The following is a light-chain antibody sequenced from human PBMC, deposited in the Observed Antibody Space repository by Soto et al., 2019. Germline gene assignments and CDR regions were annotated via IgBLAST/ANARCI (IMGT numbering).Light chain of an antibody. CDR2: GAS. CDR3: QQSYTSLFT. CDR1: QNIRNY. J-gene: IGKJ3*01. Sequence: DIQMTQSPSSLSASVGDRVTITCRASQNIRNYLNWYQQKPGKAPNLLIYGASNLQSGVPSRFSGGGSGTDFTLTIASLQPEDFATYFCQQSYTSLFTFGPGTKVDI. V-gene: IGKV1-39*01.